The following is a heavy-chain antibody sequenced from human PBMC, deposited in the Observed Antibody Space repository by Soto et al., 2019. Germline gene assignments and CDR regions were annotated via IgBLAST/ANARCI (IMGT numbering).Heavy chain of an antibody. CDR2: ISSSSSYI. V-gene: IGHV3-21*01. CDR1: GFTFSSYS. CDR3: ARDAYDFWSGYLVPGMDV. Sequence: PGGSLRLSCAASGFTFSSYSMNWVRQAPGKGLEWVSSISSSSSYIYYADSVKGRFTISRDNAKNSLYLQMNSLRAEDTAVYYCARDAYDFWSGYLVPGMDVWGQGTTVTVSS. D-gene: IGHD3-3*01. J-gene: IGHJ6*02.